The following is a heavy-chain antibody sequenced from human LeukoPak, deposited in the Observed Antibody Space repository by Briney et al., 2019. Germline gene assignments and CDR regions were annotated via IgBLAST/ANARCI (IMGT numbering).Heavy chain of an antibody. J-gene: IGHJ4*02. V-gene: IGHV3-7*01. CDR3: ARTLSSGWYSSFDY. Sequence: GGSLRLSCAASGFTFSSYWMSWVRQAPGKGLEWVANIKQDGSEKYYVDSVKGRFTISRDNAKNSLYLQMNSLRAEDTAVYYCARTLSSGWYSSFDYWGQGTLVTVSS. CDR2: IKQDGSEK. D-gene: IGHD6-19*01. CDR1: GFTFSSYW.